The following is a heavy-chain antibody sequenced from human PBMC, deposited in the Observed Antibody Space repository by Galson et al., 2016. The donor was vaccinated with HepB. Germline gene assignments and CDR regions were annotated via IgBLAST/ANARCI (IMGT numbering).Heavy chain of an antibody. V-gene: IGHV3-69-1*02. CDR2: ITGGSSI. J-gene: IGHJ4*02. Sequence: SLRLSCAASGITFKNYEMNWVRQAPGKGLEWVSAITGGSSIFYADSVRGRFTTSRDNARNSLFLEMNSLRAEDTALYYCVRTGSGSYSAYWGQGTLVTVSS. CDR3: VRTGSGSYSAY. CDR1: GITFKNYE. D-gene: IGHD3-10*01.